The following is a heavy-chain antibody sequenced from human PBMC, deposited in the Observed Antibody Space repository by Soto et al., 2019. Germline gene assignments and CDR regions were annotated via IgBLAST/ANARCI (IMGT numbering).Heavy chain of an antibody. CDR3: ARGRYDFWSGDTAGWFDP. D-gene: IGHD3-3*01. CDR1: GYTFTSYG. CDR2: ISAYNGNT. V-gene: IGHV1-18*01. J-gene: IGHJ5*02. Sequence: QVQLVQSGAEVKKPGASVKVSCKASGYTFTSYGISWVRQAPGQGLEWMGWISAYNGNTNYAQKLQGRVTMTTDTSTSTAYMELRSLRSDDTAVYYCARGRYDFWSGDTAGWFDPWGHGTLVTVSS.